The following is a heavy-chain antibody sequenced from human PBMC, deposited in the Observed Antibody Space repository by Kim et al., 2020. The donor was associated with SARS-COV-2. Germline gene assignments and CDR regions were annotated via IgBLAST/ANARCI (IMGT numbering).Heavy chain of an antibody. CDR3: ARDRVRGVISYLDY. D-gene: IGHD3-10*01. V-gene: IGHV3-21*01. J-gene: IGHJ4*02. Sequence: ADSVKGRFTISRDNAKNSLYLQMNSLRAEDTAVYYCARDRVRGVISYLDYWGQGTLVTVSS.